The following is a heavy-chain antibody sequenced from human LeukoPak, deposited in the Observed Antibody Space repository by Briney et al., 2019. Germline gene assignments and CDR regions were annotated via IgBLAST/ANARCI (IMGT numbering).Heavy chain of an antibody. CDR2: MNPNSGNT. CDR3: ARGRQGDVGSSIFDY. CDR1: GYTFTIYD. V-gene: IGHV1-8*03. J-gene: IGHJ4*02. D-gene: IGHD6-6*01. Sequence: ASVKVSCKASGYTFTIYDINWVRQATGQGLEWMGWMNPNSGNTGYAQKFQGRVTITRNTSISTAYMELSSLRSEDTAVYYCARGRQGDVGSSIFDYWGQGTLVTVSS.